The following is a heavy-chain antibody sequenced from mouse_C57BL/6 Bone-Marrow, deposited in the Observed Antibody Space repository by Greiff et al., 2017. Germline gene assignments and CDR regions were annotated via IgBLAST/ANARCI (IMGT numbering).Heavy chain of an antibody. CDR3: AREGTTVVARYFDY. J-gene: IGHJ2*01. CDR2: INPSNGGT. D-gene: IGHD1-1*01. Sequence: QVQLKQPGTELVKPGASVKLSCKASGYTFTSYWMHWVKQRPGQGLEWIGNINPSNGGTNYNEKFKSKATLTVDKSSSTAYMQLSSLTSEDSAVYYCAREGTTVVARYFDYWGQGTTLTVSS. V-gene: IGHV1-53*01. CDR1: GYTFTSYW.